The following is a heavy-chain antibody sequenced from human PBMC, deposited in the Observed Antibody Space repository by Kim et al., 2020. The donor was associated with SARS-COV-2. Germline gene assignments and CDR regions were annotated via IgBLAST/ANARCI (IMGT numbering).Heavy chain of an antibody. CDR3: ARRQAYSNILTGYYPDAFDI. CDR1: GGSISSSSYY. V-gene: IGHV4-39*01. Sequence: SETLSLTCTVSGGSISSSSYYWGWIRPPPGKGLEWIGCIYYSGSTYYNPSLKSRVTISVDTSKNQFSLKLSSVTAADTAVYYCARRQAYSNILTGYYPDAFDIWGQGTMVTVSS. D-gene: IGHD3-9*01. CDR2: IYYSGST. J-gene: IGHJ3*02.